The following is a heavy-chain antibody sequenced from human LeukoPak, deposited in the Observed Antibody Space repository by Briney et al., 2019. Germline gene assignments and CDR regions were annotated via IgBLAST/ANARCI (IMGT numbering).Heavy chain of an antibody. Sequence: SETLSLTCTVSGGSISSYYWSWIRQPPGKGLEWIGNIYFTGNTNYNPSLKSRATISVDTSKIQFSLRLNSVTAADTAVYYCARPMIVGSKGAFDIWGQATMATVSS. CDR3: ARPMIVGSKGAFDI. CDR1: GGSISSYY. V-gene: IGHV4-59*08. CDR2: IYFTGNT. J-gene: IGHJ3*02. D-gene: IGHD3-22*01.